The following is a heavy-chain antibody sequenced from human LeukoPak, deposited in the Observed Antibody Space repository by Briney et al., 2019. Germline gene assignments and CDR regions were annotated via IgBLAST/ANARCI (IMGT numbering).Heavy chain of an antibody. Sequence: GGSLRLSCAGSGFTFSSYSMNWVRQAPGKGLEWVSYIYGNSRTIYYADSVKGRFTISRDNAKNSLYLQMNRLRDEDTAVYYCAGGGSSYLDYRDWGRGTVVTVSS. CDR1: GFTFSSYS. CDR2: IYGNSRTI. D-gene: IGHD1-26*01. CDR3: AGGGSSYLDYRD. V-gene: IGHV3-48*02. J-gene: IGHJ4*02.